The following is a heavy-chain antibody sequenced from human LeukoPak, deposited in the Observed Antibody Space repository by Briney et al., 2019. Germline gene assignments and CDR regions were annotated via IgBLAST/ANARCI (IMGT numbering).Heavy chain of an antibody. Sequence: PGRSLRLSCAASGFTVSSNYMSWVRQAPGKGLEWVSVIYSGGSTYYADSVKGRFTISRDNSKNTLYLQMNSLRAEDTAVYYCARDHIAAAGHTWKDWYFDLWGRGTLVTVSS. J-gene: IGHJ2*01. CDR2: IYSGGST. D-gene: IGHD6-13*01. CDR3: ARDHIAAAGHTWKDWYFDL. CDR1: GFTVSSNY. V-gene: IGHV3-53*01.